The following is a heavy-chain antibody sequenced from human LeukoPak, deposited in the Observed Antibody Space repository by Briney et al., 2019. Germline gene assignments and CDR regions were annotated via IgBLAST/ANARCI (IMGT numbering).Heavy chain of an antibody. CDR3: ARDNDFWSGLFDY. Sequence: GGSLRLSCAASGFTFSSYSMKWVRQAAGKGLEWVSSICSSSSYIYYADSVKGRFTISRDNAKNSLYLQMNSLRAEDTAVYYCARDNDFWSGLFDYWGQGTLVTVSS. CDR1: GFTFSSYS. J-gene: IGHJ4*02. V-gene: IGHV3-21*01. CDR2: ICSSSSYI. D-gene: IGHD3-3*01.